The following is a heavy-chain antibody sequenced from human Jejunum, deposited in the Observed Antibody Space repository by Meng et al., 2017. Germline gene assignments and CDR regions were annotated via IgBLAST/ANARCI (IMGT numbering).Heavy chain of an antibody. J-gene: IGHJ4*02. CDR1: AFTVTDAS. CDR2: IKSKADGGAT. CDR3: STGGYRYGSDY. V-gene: IGHV3-15*01. Sequence: GESLKISCAVSAFTVTDASMHWVRQAPGKGLEWVGRIKSKADGGATDYAAPVKGRFSISRDESQNTLHLQMNSLKTEDTAFYYCSTGGYRYGSDYWGQGTVVTVSS. D-gene: IGHD5-18*01.